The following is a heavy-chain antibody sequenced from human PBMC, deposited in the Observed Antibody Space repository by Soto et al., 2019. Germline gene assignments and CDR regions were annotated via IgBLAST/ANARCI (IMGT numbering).Heavy chain of an antibody. CDR3: ARTGETYSSSLYWFDP. Sequence: PGGSLRLSCAASGFTFSSYGMHWVRQAPGKGLEWVAVIWYDGSNKYYADSVKGRFTISRDNSKNTLYLQMNSLRAEDTAVYYCARTGETYSSSLYWFDPWGQGTLVTVSS. CDR2: IWYDGSNK. V-gene: IGHV3-33*01. D-gene: IGHD6-6*01. J-gene: IGHJ5*02. CDR1: GFTFSSYG.